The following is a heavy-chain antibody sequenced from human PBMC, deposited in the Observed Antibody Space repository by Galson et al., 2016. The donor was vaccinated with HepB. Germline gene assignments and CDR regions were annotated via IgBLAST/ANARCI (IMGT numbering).Heavy chain of an antibody. J-gene: IGHJ4*02. D-gene: IGHD6-13*01. V-gene: IGHV3-33*01. Sequence: SLRLSCAASEFTFSTYGMHWVRQAPGKGLEWVALIWHDESNKYYADSVKGRFTISRDNPKNTLYLQMNSLKVEDTAVYYCAREMHVAAAAAFDFWGRGTLVTVSS. CDR3: AREMHVAAAAAFDF. CDR2: IWHDESNK. CDR1: EFTFSTYG.